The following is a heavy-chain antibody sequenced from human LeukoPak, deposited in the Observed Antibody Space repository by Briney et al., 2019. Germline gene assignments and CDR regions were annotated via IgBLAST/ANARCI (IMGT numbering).Heavy chain of an antibody. J-gene: IGHJ4*02. V-gene: IGHV3-11*03. CDR3: ARPGVAGAVIDY. D-gene: IGHD6-19*01. Sequence: PGGSLRLSFAASEIPFSDYFMSWVRQAPGEGVEWVSYISSSSSYTNYADSVKGRFTISRDNAKNSLYLQMNSLRAEDTAVYYCARPGVAGAVIDYWGQGTLVTVSS. CDR2: ISSSSSYT. CDR1: EIPFSDYF.